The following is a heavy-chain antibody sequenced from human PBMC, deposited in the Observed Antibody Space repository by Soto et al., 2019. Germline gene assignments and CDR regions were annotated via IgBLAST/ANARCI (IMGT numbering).Heavy chain of an antibody. Sequence: QITLKESGPTLVKPTQTLTLTCTFSGFSLSTSGVGVGWIRQPPGKALEWLALIYWDDDKRYSPSLKSRLTITKDSTKNQVVLTMTNMDPVDTATYYCAHRPSYCSGGSCYSGFDYWGQGTLVTVSS. CDR1: GFSLSTSGVG. D-gene: IGHD2-15*01. CDR2: IYWDDDK. V-gene: IGHV2-5*02. J-gene: IGHJ4*02. CDR3: AHRPSYCSGGSCYSGFDY.